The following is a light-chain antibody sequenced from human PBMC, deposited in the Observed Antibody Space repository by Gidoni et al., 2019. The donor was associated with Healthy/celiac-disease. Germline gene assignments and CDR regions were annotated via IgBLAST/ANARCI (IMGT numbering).Light chain of an antibody. V-gene: IGLV3-1*01. Sequence: SYELTQPPAVSVSPGQAASITCSGDKLGDKYACWYQQKPGQSPVLVIYQDSKRPSGIPERFSGSNSGNTAPLTPSGTQAMDEADYYCQAWDSSTGVVFGGGTKLTVL. CDR3: QAWDSSTGVV. J-gene: IGLJ2*01. CDR2: QDS. CDR1: KLGDKY.